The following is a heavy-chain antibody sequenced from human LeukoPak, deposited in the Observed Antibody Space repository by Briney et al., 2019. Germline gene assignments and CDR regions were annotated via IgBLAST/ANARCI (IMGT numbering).Heavy chain of an antibody. CDR1: GFSISSGYY. V-gene: IGHV4-38-2*02. D-gene: IGHD2-2*01. Sequence: PSETLSLTCTVSGFSISSGYYWGWIRQPPGQGLEWIGSIYHSGNTYYNPFLKSRVTISVDTSKNQFSLKLNSVTAADTAVYYCARMQGYCSGTSCYFGYWGQGTLVTVSS. CDR2: IYHSGNT. CDR3: ARMQGYCSGTSCYFGY. J-gene: IGHJ4*02.